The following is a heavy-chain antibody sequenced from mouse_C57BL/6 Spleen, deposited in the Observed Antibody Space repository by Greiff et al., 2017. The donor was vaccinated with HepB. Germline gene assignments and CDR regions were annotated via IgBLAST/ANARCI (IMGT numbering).Heavy chain of an antibody. V-gene: IGHV5-4*03. CDR1: GFTFSSYA. Sequence: EVKLQESGGGLVKPGGSLKLSCAASGFTFSSYAMSWVRQTPEKRLEWVATISDGGSYTYYPDNVKGRFTISRDNAKNNLYLQMSHLKSEDTAMYYCARSSYDYDKGAWFAYWGQGTLVTVSA. CDR2: ISDGGSYT. CDR3: ARSSYDYDKGAWFAY. D-gene: IGHD2-4*01. J-gene: IGHJ3*01.